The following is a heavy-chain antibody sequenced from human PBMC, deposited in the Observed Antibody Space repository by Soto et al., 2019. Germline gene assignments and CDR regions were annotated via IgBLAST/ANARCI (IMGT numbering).Heavy chain of an antibody. V-gene: IGHV1-69*13. Sequence: SVKVSCKASGGTFSSYAISWVRQAPGQGLEWMGGIIPIFGTANYAQKFQGRVTITADESTSTAYMEPSSLRPEDTAVYYCAREGDYYYYGMDVWGQGTTVTVSS. CDR2: IIPIFGTA. CDR3: AREGDYYYYGMDV. J-gene: IGHJ6*02. CDR1: GGTFSSYA.